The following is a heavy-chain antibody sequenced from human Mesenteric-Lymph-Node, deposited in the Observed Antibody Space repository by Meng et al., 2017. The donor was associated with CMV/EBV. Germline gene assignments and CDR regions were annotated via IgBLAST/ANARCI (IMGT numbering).Heavy chain of an antibody. D-gene: IGHD5-12*01. CDR1: GFTFSSYA. V-gene: IGHV3-23*01. Sequence: GESLKISCAASGFTFSSYAMSWVRQAPGKGLEWVSGMSDSGDSTYYADSVKGRFTISRDNSKNTLYLQMNSLRAEDTAVYYCATSVGQYGGYYYFDYWGQGTLVTVSS. CDR2: MSDSGDST. J-gene: IGHJ4*02. CDR3: ATSVGQYGGYYYFDY.